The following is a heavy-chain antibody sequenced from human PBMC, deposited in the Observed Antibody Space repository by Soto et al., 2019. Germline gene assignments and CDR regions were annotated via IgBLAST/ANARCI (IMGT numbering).Heavy chain of an antibody. D-gene: IGHD4-17*01. CDR1: GGSISSYY. J-gene: IGHJ4*02. CDR2: IYYSGST. CDR3: ARVGDDYGDYDGPPNFAF. V-gene: IGHV4-59*01. Sequence: QVQLQESGPGLVKPSETLSLTCTVSGGSISSYYWSWIRQPPGKGLEWIGYIYYSGSTNYNPSLKSRVPISVDTSKNQFSLKLSSVTAAEPAVYYWARVGDDYGDYDGPPNFAFWGQGTLVTVSS.